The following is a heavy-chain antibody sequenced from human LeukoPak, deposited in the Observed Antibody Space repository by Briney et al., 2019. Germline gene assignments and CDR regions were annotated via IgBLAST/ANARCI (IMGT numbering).Heavy chain of an antibody. Sequence: SVKVSCKASGGTFSSYAISWVRQAPGQGLEWMGRIIPIFGTANYAQKFQGRVTITADESTSTAYMELSSLRSEDTAVYYCARVPSDSIVATIGYYFDYWGQGTLVTVSS. CDR2: IIPIFGTA. CDR3: ARVPSDSIVATIGYYFDY. CDR1: GGTFSSYA. J-gene: IGHJ4*02. D-gene: IGHD5-12*01. V-gene: IGHV1-69*13.